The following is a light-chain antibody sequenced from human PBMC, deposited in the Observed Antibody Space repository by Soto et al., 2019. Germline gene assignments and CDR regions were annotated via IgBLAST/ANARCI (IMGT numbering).Light chain of an antibody. CDR1: ESVATN. CDR3: QQYNNWPPYQT. CDR2: GAS. V-gene: IGKV3-15*01. J-gene: IGKJ1*01. Sequence: ELVMTHSPATLSLSPAERATLFCRASESVATNLAWYQRKPGQAHRLLIYGASTRATGIPARFTGSGSGTEFSLTISSLQSEDFAVYYCQQYNNWPPYQTFGQGTKVDIK.